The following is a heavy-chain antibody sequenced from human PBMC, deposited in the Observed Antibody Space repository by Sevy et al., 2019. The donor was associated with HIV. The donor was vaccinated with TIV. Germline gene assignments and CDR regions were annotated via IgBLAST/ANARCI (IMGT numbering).Heavy chain of an antibody. J-gene: IGHJ6*02. CDR2: IHYTGST. Sequence: SETLSLTCTVSGGSISSGVYYWGWIRQPPGKGLEWIGYIHYTGSTFYNPSLKSRITISLDTSKNQFSLKLSSVTAADTAVYYCGRDRLGATAEYMFQNYYYYGMDVWGQGTTVTVSS. CDR3: GRDRLGATAEYMFQNYYYYGMDV. CDR1: GGSISSGVYY. V-gene: IGHV4-30-4*01. D-gene: IGHD6-13*01.